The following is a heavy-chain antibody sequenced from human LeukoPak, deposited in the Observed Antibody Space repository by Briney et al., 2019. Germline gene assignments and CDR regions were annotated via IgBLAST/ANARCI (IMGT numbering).Heavy chain of an antibody. CDR2: IYHSGST. V-gene: IGHV4-39*07. D-gene: IGHD3-22*01. Sequence: SETLSLTCTVSGGSISSGTYYWGWIRQPPGKGLEWIGSIYHSGSTYYNPSLKSRVTISVDTSKNQFSLKLSSVTAADTAVYYCATTYYYDGSGYYFMPPFDYWGQGTPVTVSS. J-gene: IGHJ4*02. CDR1: GGSISSGTYY. CDR3: ATTYYYDGSGYYFMPPFDY.